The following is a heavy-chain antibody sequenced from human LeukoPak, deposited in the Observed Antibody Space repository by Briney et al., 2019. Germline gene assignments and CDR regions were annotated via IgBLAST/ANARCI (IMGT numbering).Heavy chain of an antibody. CDR1: GFTFSNYP. Sequence: GGSLRLSCAASGFTFSNYPMHWVRQAPGKGLEWVSAISGSGGSTYYADSVKGRFTISRDNSKNTLYLQVNSLRAEDTAVYYCAKDRYCSSTSCYRGEWFDPWGQGALVTVSS. CDR2: ISGSGGST. J-gene: IGHJ5*02. D-gene: IGHD2-2*02. V-gene: IGHV3-23*01. CDR3: AKDRYCSSTSCYRGEWFDP.